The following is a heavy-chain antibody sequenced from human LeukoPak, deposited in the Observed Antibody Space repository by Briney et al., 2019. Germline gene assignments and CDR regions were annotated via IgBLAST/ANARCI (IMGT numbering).Heavy chain of an antibody. CDR1: GGSISSGDYY. CDR2: IYYSGST. D-gene: IGHD6-13*01. J-gene: IGHJ4*02. Sequence: SQTLSLTCTVSGGSISSGDYYWSWLRQPPGKGLEWIGYIYYSGSTYYNPSLKSRVTISVDTSKNQFSLELSSVTAADTAVYYCAREPGEGSWTLGSYYFDYWGQGTLVTVSS. CDR3: AREPGEGSWTLGSYYFDY. V-gene: IGHV4-30-4*01.